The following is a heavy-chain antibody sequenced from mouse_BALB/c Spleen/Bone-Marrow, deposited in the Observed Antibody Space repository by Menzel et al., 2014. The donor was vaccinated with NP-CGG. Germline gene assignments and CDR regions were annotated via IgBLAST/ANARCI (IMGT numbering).Heavy chain of an antibody. CDR2: IYPGDGET. CDR3: ARKYGDY. D-gene: IGHD2-10*02. V-gene: IGHV1-80*01. CDR1: GYPFSSYW. J-gene: IGHJ2*01. Sequence: QVQLQQSGAGLVRPGSSVKISCKASGYPFSSYWMNWVKQRPGQDLEWIGQIYPGDGETNYNGKFKGNATLTADKSSSTAYMQLISLTSEDSAVYFCARKYGDYWGQGTTLTVSS.